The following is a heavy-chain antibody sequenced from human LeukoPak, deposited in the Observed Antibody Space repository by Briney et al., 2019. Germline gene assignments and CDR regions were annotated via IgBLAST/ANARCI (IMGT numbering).Heavy chain of an antibody. V-gene: IGHV4-61*02. D-gene: IGHD2/OR15-2a*01. CDR1: GGSISSGSYY. Sequence: PSQTLSLTCTVSGGSISSGSYYWSWIRQPAGKGLEWIGRIYTSGSTNYNPSLKSRVTMSVDTSKNQFSLKLSSVTAADTAVYYCARSPIYPDAFDIWGQGTMVTVSS. CDR3: ARSPIYPDAFDI. J-gene: IGHJ3*02. CDR2: IYTSGST.